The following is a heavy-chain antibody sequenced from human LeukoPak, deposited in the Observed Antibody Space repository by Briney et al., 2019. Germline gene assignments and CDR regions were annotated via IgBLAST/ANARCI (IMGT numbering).Heavy chain of an antibody. J-gene: IGHJ5*02. CDR1: GYTFTNYY. V-gene: IGHV1-46*01. D-gene: IGHD3-10*01. Sequence: ASVKVSCNASGYTFTNYYIHWVRQAPGQGLEWMGMIIPSDGFTTYAQKFQGRLTMTRDMSTSTVYMELSSLRAEDTAVYYCARYYYGSRTSFDPWGQGTLVTVSS. CDR3: ARYYYGSRTSFDP. CDR2: IIPSDGFT.